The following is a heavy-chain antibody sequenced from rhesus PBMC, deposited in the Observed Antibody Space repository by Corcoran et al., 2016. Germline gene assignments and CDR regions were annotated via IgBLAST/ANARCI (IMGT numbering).Heavy chain of an antibody. D-gene: IGHD5-12*01. CDR3: AKAPGGYSYTFDY. J-gene: IGHJ4*01. Sequence: EVQLVESGGGLAKPGGSLRLSCAASGVTFSSYWMNWVRQAPGKGLEWVSGINMGGGNTYYADSVKGRFTISRDNSKNTLSLQMNSLRAEDTAVYYCAKAPGGYSYTFDYWGQGVLVTVSS. V-gene: IGHV3S25*01. CDR2: INMGGGNT. CDR1: GVTFSSYW.